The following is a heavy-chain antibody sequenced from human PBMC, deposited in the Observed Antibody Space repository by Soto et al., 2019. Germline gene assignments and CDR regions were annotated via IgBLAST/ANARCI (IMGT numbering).Heavy chain of an antibody. V-gene: IGHV3-13*01. CDR1: GFSFSTYD. CDR2: IGAGGDT. Sequence: PGGSLRLSGAASGFSFSTYDFHWVRQPQGKGLEWVSAIGAGGDTYYAGSVKGRFTISRENAKNSVYLQMDSLTAGDTAVYYCAREAPGCPNGECYNYPDHWGQGTLVTVSS. CDR3: AREAPGCPNGECYNYPDH. J-gene: IGHJ4*02. D-gene: IGHD2-8*01.